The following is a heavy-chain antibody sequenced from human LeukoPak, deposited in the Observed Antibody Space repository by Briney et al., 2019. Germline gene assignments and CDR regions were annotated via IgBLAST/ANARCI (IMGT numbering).Heavy chain of an antibody. CDR1: GYTLTELS. CDR2: INPNSGGT. Sequence: ASVKVSCKVSGYTLTELSMHWVRQAPGKGLEWMGRINPNSGGTNYAQKFQGRVTMTRDTSISTAYMELSRLRSDDTAVYYCARDFGLLGAYAFDIWGQGTMVTVSS. V-gene: IGHV1-2*06. D-gene: IGHD3/OR15-3a*01. CDR3: ARDFGLLGAYAFDI. J-gene: IGHJ3*02.